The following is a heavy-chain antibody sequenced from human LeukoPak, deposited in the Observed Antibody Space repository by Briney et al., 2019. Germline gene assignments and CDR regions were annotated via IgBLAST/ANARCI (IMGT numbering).Heavy chain of an antibody. J-gene: IGHJ4*02. CDR3: ARSARLMKGVAEVTALDD. CDR2: IYSGGDT. D-gene: IGHD3-3*01. V-gene: IGHV3-66*01. CDR1: GFTFSLTY. Sequence: GGSLRLSCAASGFTFSLTYMAWVRQAPGKGLEWVSVIYSGGDTYYYADSVKGRFTIARDNSKKTLYLQMNNLRVEDTAVYYCARSARLMKGVAEVTALDDWGQGTLVTVSS.